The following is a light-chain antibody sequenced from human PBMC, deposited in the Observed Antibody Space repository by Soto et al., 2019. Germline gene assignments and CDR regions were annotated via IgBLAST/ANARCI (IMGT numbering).Light chain of an antibody. Sequence: QSVLTQPPSASGTPGQSVIISCSGGSSNMGTNTVSWYQHFPGTAPKLLIFRSYQRPSGVPDRFSGSKSGTSASLAIRGLRSEDEADYYCAAWDDSLSGPVFGTGTKVTVL. CDR1: SSNMGTNT. V-gene: IGLV1-44*01. CDR3: AAWDDSLSGPV. CDR2: RSY. J-gene: IGLJ1*01.